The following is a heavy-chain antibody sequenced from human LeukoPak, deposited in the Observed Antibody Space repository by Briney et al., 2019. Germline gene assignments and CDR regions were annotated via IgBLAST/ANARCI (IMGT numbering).Heavy chain of an antibody. V-gene: IGHV3-23*01. CDR1: GFTFGHYA. Sequence: GGSLRLSCAASGFTFGHYAMSWVRQAPGKGLEWVAAISGDHATYDSNSLRGRFTISRDNSKNMLYLQMNGLRAEDSAVYYCAKDTQGVRGNFLFEYWGQGTLVTVSP. CDR2: ISGDHAT. D-gene: IGHD2-8*01. J-gene: IGHJ4*02. CDR3: AKDTQGVRGNFLFEY.